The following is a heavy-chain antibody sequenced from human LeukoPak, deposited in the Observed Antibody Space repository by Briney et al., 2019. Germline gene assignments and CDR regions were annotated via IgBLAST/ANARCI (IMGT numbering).Heavy chain of an antibody. J-gene: IGHJ6*03. CDR1: GASISSGSYY. V-gene: IGHV4-61*02. D-gene: IGHD6-6*01. CDR2: IHTSGSP. CDR3: ASGIIAARPYYYYYMDV. Sequence: PSQTLSLTCTVSGASISSGSYYWGWIRQPPGKGLEWIGRIHTSGSPDYSPSLKSRVTLSLDTSKDQFSLKLSSVTAADTAVYYCASGIIAARPYYYYYMDVWGKGTTVTVSS.